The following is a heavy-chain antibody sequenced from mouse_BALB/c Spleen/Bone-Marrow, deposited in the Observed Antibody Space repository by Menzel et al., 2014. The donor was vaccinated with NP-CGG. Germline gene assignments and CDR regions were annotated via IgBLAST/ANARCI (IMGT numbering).Heavy chain of an antibody. V-gene: IGHV1-7*01. J-gene: IGHJ4*01. CDR3: ARGNYEAMDY. D-gene: IGHD2-1*01. CDR2: INPSTGYT. Sequence: SGAELAKPGASVKMSCKASGYTFTSYWMHWVKQRPGQGLEWIGYINPSTGYTEYNQKFKDKATLTADKSSSTAYMQLSSPTSEDSAVYYCARGNYEAMDYWGQGTSVTVSS. CDR1: GYTFTSYW.